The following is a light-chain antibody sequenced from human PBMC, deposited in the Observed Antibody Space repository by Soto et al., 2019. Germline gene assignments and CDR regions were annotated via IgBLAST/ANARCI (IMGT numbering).Light chain of an antibody. V-gene: IGKV3-15*01. J-gene: IGKJ5*01. CDR1: QSVRSN. Sequence: EIVMTQSPATLSVSPGERATLSCRASQSVRSNLAWYQQKPGQAPRLLIYGASTRATGIPARFSGSGSGTEFTLTISSLRSEDFAVYYCQQYNNWPITFGQGTRLEIK. CDR3: QQYNNWPIT. CDR2: GAS.